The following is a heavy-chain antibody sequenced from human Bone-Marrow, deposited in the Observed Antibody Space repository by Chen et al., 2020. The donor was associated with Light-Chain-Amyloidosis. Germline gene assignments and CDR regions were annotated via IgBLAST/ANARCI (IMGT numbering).Heavy chain of an antibody. Sequence: QVQLVESGGGVVQPGRSLRLPCAASGFTLSSYGLHWVRQAPGKGLEWVAVIWYDGNNKYYADSVKGRFTISRDNSKNTLYLQMNSLSAEDTAVYYCARDARYGSGSPRLYYGMDVWGQGTTVTVSS. CDR2: IWYDGNNK. CDR3: ARDARYGSGSPRLYYGMDV. V-gene: IGHV3-33*01. J-gene: IGHJ6*02. CDR1: GFTLSSYG. D-gene: IGHD3-10*01.